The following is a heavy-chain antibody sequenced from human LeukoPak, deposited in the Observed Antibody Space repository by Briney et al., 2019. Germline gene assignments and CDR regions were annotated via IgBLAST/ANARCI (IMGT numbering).Heavy chain of an antibody. V-gene: IGHV4-30-4*01. CDR3: ARDITMVRGVSDSNYFDY. CDR2: IYYSGST. CDR1: GGSISSGDYY. Sequence: SQTLSLTCTVSGGSISSGDYYWSWIRQPPGKGLEWIGYIYYSGSTYYNPSLKSRVTISVDTSKNQFSLRLSSVTAADTAVYYCARDITMVRGVSDSNYFDYWGQGTLVTVSS. J-gene: IGHJ4*02. D-gene: IGHD3-10*01.